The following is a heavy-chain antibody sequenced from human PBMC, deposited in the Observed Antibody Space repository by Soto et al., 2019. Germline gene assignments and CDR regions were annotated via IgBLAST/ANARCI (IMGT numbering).Heavy chain of an antibody. CDR2: IYHSGST. Sequence: PSETLSLTCAVSGGSISSGGYSWSWIRQPPGKGLEWIGYIYHSGSTYYNPSLKSRVTISVDRSKNQFSLKLSSVTAADTAVYYCARAVTMVRGVIVHYFDYWGQGTLVTVSS. CDR1: GGSISSGGYS. D-gene: IGHD3-10*01. CDR3: ARAVTMVRGVIVHYFDY. J-gene: IGHJ4*02. V-gene: IGHV4-30-2*01.